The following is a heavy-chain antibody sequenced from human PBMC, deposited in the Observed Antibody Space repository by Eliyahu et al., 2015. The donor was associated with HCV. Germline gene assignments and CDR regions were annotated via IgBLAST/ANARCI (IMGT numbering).Heavy chain of an antibody. D-gene: IGHD2-21*02. J-gene: IGHJ4*02. CDR1: GFTFNRNP. Sequence: EVQLLESGGGLVQPGGSLXLXCAASGFTFNRNPLSWVRQTPGKGLEWVSGIYASGGGTSYADSVKGRFTISRDNSKNTLYLQMNSLRAEDTAIYYCAKDSVHIVVVTAIDYWGQGTLVTVSS. V-gene: IGHV3-23*01. CDR2: IYASGGGT. CDR3: AKDSVHIVVVTAIDY.